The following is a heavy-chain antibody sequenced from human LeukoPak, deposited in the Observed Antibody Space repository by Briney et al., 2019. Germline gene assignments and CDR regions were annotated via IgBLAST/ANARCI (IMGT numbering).Heavy chain of an antibody. CDR3: AREVPAADVGLYFDY. CDR1: GHTFTSYY. V-gene: IGHV1-46*01. Sequence: GASVKVSCKASGHTFTSYYMHWVRQAPGQGLEWMGIINPSGGSTSYAQKFQGRVTMTRDMSTSTVYMEPSSLRSEDTAVYYCAREVPAADVGLYFDYWGQGTLVTVSS. CDR2: INPSGGST. J-gene: IGHJ4*02. D-gene: IGHD2-2*01.